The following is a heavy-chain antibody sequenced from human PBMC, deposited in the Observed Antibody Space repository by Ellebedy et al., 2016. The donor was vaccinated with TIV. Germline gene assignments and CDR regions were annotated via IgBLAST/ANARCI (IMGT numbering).Heavy chain of an antibody. J-gene: IGHJ4*02. CDR1: GGSISSGNW. V-gene: IGHV4-4*02. CDR2: IYHSGST. D-gene: IGHD3-10*01. Sequence: SETLSLXXAVSGGSISSGNWWTWVRQPPGKGLEWIGEIYHSGSTKYNPSLKSRLTISVDKSKNQFSLKLSSVTAADTAVYYCASWYYGSGSKNNYWGQGTLVTVSS. CDR3: ASWYYGSGSKNNY.